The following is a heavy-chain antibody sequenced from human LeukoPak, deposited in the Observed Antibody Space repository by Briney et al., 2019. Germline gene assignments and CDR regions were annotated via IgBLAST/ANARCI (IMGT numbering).Heavy chain of an antibody. D-gene: IGHD6-13*01. Sequence: GGSLRPSCAASGFTVSSNYMSWVRQAPGKGLEWVSVIYSGGSTYYADSVKGRFTISRDNSKNTLYLQMNSLRAEDTAVYYCAREEGYAAGKTVDYWGQGTLVTVSS. CDR3: AREEGYAAGKTVDY. V-gene: IGHV3-66*01. J-gene: IGHJ4*02. CDR1: GFTVSSNY. CDR2: IYSGGST.